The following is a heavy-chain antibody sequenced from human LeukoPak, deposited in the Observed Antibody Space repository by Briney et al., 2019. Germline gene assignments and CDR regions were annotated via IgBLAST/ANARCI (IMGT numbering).Heavy chain of an antibody. CDR2: ISGSGGST. CDR1: GFTFSGYA. Sequence: PGGSLRLSCAASGFTFSGYAMSWVRQAPGKGLEWVSAISGSGGSTYYADSVKGRFTISRDNSENTLYLQMISLRAEDTAVYYCAKGRWEGGYCFDYWGQGTLVTVSS. CDR3: AKGRWEGGYCFDY. V-gene: IGHV3-23*01. D-gene: IGHD1-26*01. J-gene: IGHJ4*02.